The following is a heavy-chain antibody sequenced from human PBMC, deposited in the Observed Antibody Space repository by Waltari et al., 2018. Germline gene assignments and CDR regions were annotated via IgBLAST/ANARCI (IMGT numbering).Heavy chain of an antibody. CDR2: INTDGSTT. D-gene: IGHD6-13*01. CDR1: GFTYSRYW. V-gene: IGHV3-74*01. J-gene: IGHJ1*01. CDR3: VIGAQHVSNWYASEYFQH. Sequence: EVQLVESGGGLVQPGGSLRLSCAASGFTYSRYWMHWVRQAPGKGLVWVSDINTDGSTTNYADSVKGRFTISRDNAKNTLYLQMDSLRAEETAVYYCVIGAQHVSNWYASEYFQHWGQGTLVTVSS.